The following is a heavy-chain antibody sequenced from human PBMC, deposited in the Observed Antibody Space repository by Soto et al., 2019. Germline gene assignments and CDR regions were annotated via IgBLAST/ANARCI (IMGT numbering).Heavy chain of an antibody. D-gene: IGHD3-3*01. CDR1: GGSISSYY. J-gene: IGHJ5*02. V-gene: IGHV4-59*01. CDR2: IYYSGST. CDR3: ARMYYDFWSVTKNWFDP. Sequence: SETLSLTCTVSGGSISSYYWSWIRQPPGKGLEWIGYIYYSGSTNYNPSLKSRVTISVDTSMNQFSLKLSSVTAADTAVYYCARMYYDFWSVTKNWFDPWGQGTLVTVSS.